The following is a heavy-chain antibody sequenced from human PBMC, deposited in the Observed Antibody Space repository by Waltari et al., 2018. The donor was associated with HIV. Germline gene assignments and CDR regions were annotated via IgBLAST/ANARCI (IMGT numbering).Heavy chain of an antibody. V-gene: IGHV3-9*01. CDR3: ARGPLYDWFDP. Sequence: EVHLVESGGGLVQPGGSLRLSCAASGFIFDDYGMHWVRQAPGKGLEWMSGISWDSGRRGYADSVRGRFTISRDNAKNFVYLQMNSLRGDDTAFYYCARGPLYDWFDPWGQGTLVTVSS. CDR2: ISWDSGRR. D-gene: IGHD2-8*01. J-gene: IGHJ5*02. CDR1: GFIFDDYG.